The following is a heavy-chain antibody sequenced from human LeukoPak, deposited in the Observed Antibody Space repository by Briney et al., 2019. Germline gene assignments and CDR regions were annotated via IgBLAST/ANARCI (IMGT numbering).Heavy chain of an antibody. V-gene: IGHV4-59*01. CDR1: GGSISSYY. CDR3: ARSIAAAGTGYFDY. J-gene: IGHJ4*02. D-gene: IGHD6-13*01. Sequence: PSETLSLTCTVSGGSISSYYWSWIRQPPGKGLEWIGYIYYSGSTNYNPSLKSRVTISLDTSKNQFSLKLSAVTAADTAVYYCARSIAAAGTGYFDYWGQGTLVTVSS. CDR2: IYYSGST.